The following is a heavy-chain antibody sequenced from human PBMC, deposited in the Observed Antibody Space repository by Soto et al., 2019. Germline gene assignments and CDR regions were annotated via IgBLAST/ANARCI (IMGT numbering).Heavy chain of an antibody. D-gene: IGHD2-21*02. Sequence: ASVKVSCKASGYTFTSYAMHWVRQAPGQRLEWMGWINAGNGNTKYSQKFQGRVTIARDTSASTAYMELSGLRSEDTAVYYCARQSAYCGGDCYYYDAFDIWGQGTMITVSS. CDR2: INAGNGNT. V-gene: IGHV1-3*01. CDR3: ARQSAYCGGDCYYYDAFDI. J-gene: IGHJ3*02. CDR1: GYTFTSYA.